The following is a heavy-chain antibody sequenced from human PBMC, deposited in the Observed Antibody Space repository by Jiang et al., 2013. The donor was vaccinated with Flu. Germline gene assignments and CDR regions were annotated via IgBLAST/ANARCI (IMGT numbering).Heavy chain of an antibody. Sequence: QTLSLTCAISGDSVSSNRSAWNWIRQSPSRGLEWLGRTYYRSKWHNDYAVSVKSRITINPDTCKNQFSLQVNSVTPEDTAIYYCARDNVIAVAGNGRWVADVFDLWGQGTMVTVSS. CDR1: GDSVSSNRSA. V-gene: IGHV6-1*01. D-gene: IGHD6-19*01. CDR3: ARDNVIAVAGNGRWVADVFDL. CDR2: TYYRSKWHN. J-gene: IGHJ3*01.